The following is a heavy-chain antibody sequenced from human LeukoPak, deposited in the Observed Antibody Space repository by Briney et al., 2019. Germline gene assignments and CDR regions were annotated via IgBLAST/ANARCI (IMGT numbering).Heavy chain of an antibody. D-gene: IGHD2-2*01. CDR2: INPNSGGT. Sequence: EASVKVSYKASGYTFTDYYMHWVRLAPGQGREWMGWINPNSGGTSYVQKFQGGVTITRDTSINTAYMELSRLTSDDTAVYYCARANFLYCSSTSCLFDYWGQGTLVTVSS. CDR1: GYTFTDYY. V-gene: IGHV1-2*02. J-gene: IGHJ4*02. CDR3: ARANFLYCSSTSCLFDY.